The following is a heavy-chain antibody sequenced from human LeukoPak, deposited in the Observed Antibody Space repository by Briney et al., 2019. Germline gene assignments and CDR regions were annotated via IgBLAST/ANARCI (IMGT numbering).Heavy chain of an antibody. D-gene: IGHD4-17*01. CDR2: IYYSGST. Sequence: SETLSLTCTVSGGSISSSSYYWGWIRQPPGKGLEWIGSIYYSGSTYYNPSLKSRVTKSVDTSKNQFSLKLTSVTAADTAVYYCARALKYDYDDLDAYDIWGQGTMVTVSS. J-gene: IGHJ3*02. V-gene: IGHV4-39*07. CDR1: GGSISSSSYY. CDR3: ARALKYDYDDLDAYDI.